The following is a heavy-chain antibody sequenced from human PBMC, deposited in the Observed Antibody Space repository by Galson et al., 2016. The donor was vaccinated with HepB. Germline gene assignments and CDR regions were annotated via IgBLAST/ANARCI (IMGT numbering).Heavy chain of an antibody. Sequence: SETLSLTCTASDGSISSSSSFSWGWIRQPPGKGLEWLGTVYRGRPYYNASLEGRVTISVGMSTDLLSLKLTSLTAADTAVYYCARAGLGTKASFDYWGQGTLVAVSS. CDR2: VYRGRP. D-gene: IGHD1-7*01. CDR3: ARAGLGTKASFDY. J-gene: IGHJ4*02. V-gene: IGHV4-39*01. CDR1: DGSISSSSSFS.